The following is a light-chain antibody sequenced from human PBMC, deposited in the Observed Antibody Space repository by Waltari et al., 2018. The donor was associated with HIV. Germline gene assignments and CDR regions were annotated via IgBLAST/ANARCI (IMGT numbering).Light chain of an antibody. V-gene: IGLV3-10*01. Sequence: SYELTQPPSVAVSPGQTARITCTGDALPKKYASWYQQKSGQAPVLVIYEDSKRPSGLPERVSGSSSGTTATLTISGAQVEDEADYYCYSTDNSGHHRVFGTGTKLTVL. CDR3: YSTDNSGHHRV. CDR1: ALPKKY. J-gene: IGLJ2*01. CDR2: EDS.